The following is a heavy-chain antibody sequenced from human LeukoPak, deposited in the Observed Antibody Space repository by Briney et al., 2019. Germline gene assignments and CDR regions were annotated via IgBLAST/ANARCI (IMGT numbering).Heavy chain of an antibody. J-gene: IGHJ6*02. CDR1: GFTFSSYA. CDR3: AREIQAGATHLAFYYYYYGMDV. Sequence: PGGSLRLSCAASGFTFSSYAMSWVRQAPGKGLEWVSAISGSGGSTYYADSVKGRFTISRDNAKNSLYLQMNSLRAEDTAVYYCAREIQAGATHLAFYYYYYGMDVWGQGTTVTVSS. D-gene: IGHD1-26*01. V-gene: IGHV3-23*01. CDR2: ISGSGGST.